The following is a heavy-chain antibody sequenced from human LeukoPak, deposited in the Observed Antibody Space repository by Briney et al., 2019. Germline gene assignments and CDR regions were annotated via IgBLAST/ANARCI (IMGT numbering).Heavy chain of an antibody. D-gene: IGHD3-22*01. J-gene: IGHJ4*02. Sequence: ASETLSLTCTVSGGSISSSSYYWGWIRQPPGKGLEWIGSVYHSGSSYYNPSLKSRVTISIDTSKNQFSLKLRSVTAADTAVYYCAGKYYYDSSGYFYVDYWGQGTLVTVSS. CDR2: VYHSGSS. CDR3: AGKYYYDSSGYFYVDY. CDR1: GGSISSSSYY. V-gene: IGHV4-39*07.